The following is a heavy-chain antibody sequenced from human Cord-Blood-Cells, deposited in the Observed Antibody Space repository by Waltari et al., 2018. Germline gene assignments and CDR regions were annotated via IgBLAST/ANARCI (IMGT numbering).Heavy chain of an antibody. CDR2: SNPNSGGT. CDR1: GYTFTGYY. V-gene: IGHV1-2*02. CDR3: ARVAFYSNYVFDP. J-gene: IGHJ5*02. Sequence: QVQLVQSGAEVKKPGASVKVSCKASGYTFTGYYMHWVRQAPGQGLEGMGWSNPNSGGTNYAQKFQGRVTMTRDTSISTAYMELSRLRSDDTAVYYCARVAFYSNYVFDPWGQGTLVTVSS. D-gene: IGHD4-4*01.